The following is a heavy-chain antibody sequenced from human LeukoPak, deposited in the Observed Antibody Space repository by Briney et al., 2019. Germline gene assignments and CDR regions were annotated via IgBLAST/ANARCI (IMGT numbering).Heavy chain of an antibody. V-gene: IGHV1-69*04. Sequence: SVKVSCKASGGTFSSYAISWVRQAPGQGLEWMGRIIPILGIANYAQKFQGRVTITADKSTSTAYMELSSLRSEDTAVYYCAREFGHCSGDNCFYFFDLWGQGSQVIVSS. CDR2: IIPILGIA. D-gene: IGHD2-15*01. CDR1: GGTFSSYA. J-gene: IGHJ4*02. CDR3: AREFGHCSGDNCFYFFDL.